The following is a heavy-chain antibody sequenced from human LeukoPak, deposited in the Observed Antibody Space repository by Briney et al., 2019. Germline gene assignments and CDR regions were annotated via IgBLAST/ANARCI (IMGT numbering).Heavy chain of an antibody. CDR2: INRSGST. CDR3: ASSGSGVGAATVWALV. Sequence: SETLSLTCAVYGGSFSGYYWSWIRQPPGKGLEWIGEINRSGSTNYNPSLKSRVTISVDTSKNQFSLKLSSVTAVDTAVYYCASSGSGVGAATVWALVWGQGTLVTVSS. CDR1: GGSFSGYY. D-gene: IGHD2-15*01. J-gene: IGHJ4*02. V-gene: IGHV4-34*01.